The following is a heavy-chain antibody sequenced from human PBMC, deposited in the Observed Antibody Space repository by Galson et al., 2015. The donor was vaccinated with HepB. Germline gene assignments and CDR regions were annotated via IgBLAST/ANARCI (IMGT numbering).Heavy chain of an antibody. J-gene: IGHJ6*02. CDR2: ICDNGNT. CDR1: GGSISSYY. Sequence: SETLSLTCTVSGGSISSYYWSWIRQPPGKGLEWIGYICDNGNTNYNPSLKSRVTISLDMSKNQFSLKLSSVTAADTAVYYCARSYNYYFYGMDVWGQGTTVTVSS. V-gene: IGHV4-59*01. CDR3: ARSYNYYFYGMDV. D-gene: IGHD1-26*01.